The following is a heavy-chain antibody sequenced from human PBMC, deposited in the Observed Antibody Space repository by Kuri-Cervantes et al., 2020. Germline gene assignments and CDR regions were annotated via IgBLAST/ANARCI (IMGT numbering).Heavy chain of an antibody. CDR3: TISDSKYVDLDY. Sequence: ASVKVSCKASGGTFSSYGISWVRQAPGQGLEWMGWISAYNGNTNYAQKLQGRVTMTTDTSTSTAYMELRSLRSDDTAVYYCTISDSKYVDLDYWGQGTRVTVSS. D-gene: IGHD5-12*01. CDR1: GGTFSSYG. CDR2: ISAYNGNT. V-gene: IGHV1-18*01. J-gene: IGHJ4*02.